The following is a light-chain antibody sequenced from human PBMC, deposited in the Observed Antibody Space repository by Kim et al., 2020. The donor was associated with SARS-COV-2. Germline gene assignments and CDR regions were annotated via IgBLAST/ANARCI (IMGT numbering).Light chain of an antibody. CDR2: EVS. J-gene: IGLJ1*01. CDR1: SSDVGGYNY. Sequence: QSALTQPPSASGSPGQSVTISCTGTSSDVGGYNYVSWYQQHPGQAPKLMIYEVSKRPSGVPDRFSGSKSGNTASLTVSGLQAEDEADYYCSSYAGSKNVFGTGNKGTVL. V-gene: IGLV2-8*01. CDR3: SSYAGSKNV.